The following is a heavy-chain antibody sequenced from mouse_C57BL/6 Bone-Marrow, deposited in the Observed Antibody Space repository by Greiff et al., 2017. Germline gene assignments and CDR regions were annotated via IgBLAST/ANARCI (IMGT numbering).Heavy chain of an antibody. CDR3: AGGAYYSNYVWFAY. D-gene: IGHD2-5*01. J-gene: IGHJ3*01. CDR1: GFPITSGYY. Sequence: VKLVESGPGLVKPSQSLFLTCSITGFPITSGYYWIWIRQSPGKPLEWMGYITHSGETFYNPSLQSPISITRETSKNQFFLQLNSVTTEDTAMYYCAGGAYYSNYVWFAYWGQGTLVTVSA. V-gene: IGHV12-3*01. CDR2: ITHSGET.